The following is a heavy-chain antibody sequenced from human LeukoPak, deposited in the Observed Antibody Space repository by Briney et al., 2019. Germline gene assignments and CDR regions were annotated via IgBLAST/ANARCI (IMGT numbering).Heavy chain of an antibody. D-gene: IGHD2-2*01. CDR1: GFTFSSYS. CDR3: ARRGCSSTSCRPFDY. V-gene: IGHV3-21*01. Sequence: GGSLRLSCAASGFTFSSYSMNWVRQAPGKGLEWVSSISSSSSYIYYADSVKGRFTISRDNAKNSLYLQMNSLRAEDTAVYYCARRGCSSTSCRPFDYWGQGTLVTVSS. CDR2: ISSSSSYI. J-gene: IGHJ4*02.